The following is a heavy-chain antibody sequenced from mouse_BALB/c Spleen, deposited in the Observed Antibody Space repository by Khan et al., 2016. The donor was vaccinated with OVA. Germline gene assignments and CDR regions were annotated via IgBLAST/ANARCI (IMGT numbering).Heavy chain of an antibody. V-gene: IGHV1-7*01. CDR2: INPSTGYP. Sequence: VQLQQSGAELAKPGASVKMSCKASGYTFTSYWMHWVKQRPGQGLEWIGYINPSTGYPEYTQSFKDKATLTADKSSSTAYMQLSSLTSEESAVYYCANHGSSSAWLTYWGQGTLVTVSA. CDR3: ANHGSSSAWLTY. D-gene: IGHD1-1*01. CDR1: GYTFTSYW. J-gene: IGHJ3*01.